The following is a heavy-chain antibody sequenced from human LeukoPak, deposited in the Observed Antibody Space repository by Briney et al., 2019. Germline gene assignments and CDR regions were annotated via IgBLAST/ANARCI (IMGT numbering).Heavy chain of an antibody. CDR1: GFTFSSDG. J-gene: IGHJ4*02. D-gene: IGHD4-11*01. CDR2: IRYDGSNK. V-gene: IGHV3-30*02. CDR3: AKDLYSNYVGHFDY. Sequence: GGSLRLSCAASGFTFSSDGMHWVRQAPGKGLEWVAFIRYDGSNKYYADSVKGRFTISRDNSKNTLYLQMNSLRAEDTAVYYCAKDLYSNYVGHFDYWGQGTLVTVSS.